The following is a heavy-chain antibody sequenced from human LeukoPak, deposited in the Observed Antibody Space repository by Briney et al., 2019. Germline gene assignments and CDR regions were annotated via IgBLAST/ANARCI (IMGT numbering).Heavy chain of an antibody. CDR2: IIPIFGTA. D-gene: IGHD3-22*01. CDR1: GGTFSSYA. Sequence: ASVKVSCKASGGTFSSYAISWVRQAPGQGLEWMGGIIPIFGTANYAQKFQGRVTITADESTSTAYMELSSLRSDDTAVYYCARVYDSSGYYDYWGQGTLVTVSS. CDR3: ARVYDSSGYYDY. J-gene: IGHJ4*02. V-gene: IGHV1-69*13.